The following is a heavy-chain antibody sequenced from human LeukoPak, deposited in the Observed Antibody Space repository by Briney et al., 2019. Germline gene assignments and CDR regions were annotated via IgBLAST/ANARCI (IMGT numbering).Heavy chain of an antibody. D-gene: IGHD3-22*01. CDR2: ISSSGSTI. Sequence: PGGSLRLSCAASGFIFSTYSMNWVRQAPGKGLEWVSYISSSGSTIYYADSVKGRFTISRDNAKNSLFLQMNSLRAEDTAVYYCAKASRSIKVVLITTSYYFDYWGQGTLVTVSS. CDR3: AKASRSIKVVLITTSYYFDY. CDR1: GFIFSTYS. J-gene: IGHJ4*02. V-gene: IGHV3-48*01.